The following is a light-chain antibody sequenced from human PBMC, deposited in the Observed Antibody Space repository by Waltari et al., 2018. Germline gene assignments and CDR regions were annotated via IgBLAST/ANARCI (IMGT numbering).Light chain of an antibody. Sequence: DLQLTQSPSSLSASVGDRVSITCRASQTIRNFLKWYQQKPGKAPKLLIYAASTLESGVPSRFSGSASGTDFTLTISSLQPEDFATYYCQQSYTTPRTFGQGTKVEIK. CDR3: QQSYTTPRT. V-gene: IGKV1-39*01. CDR1: QTIRNF. CDR2: AAS. J-gene: IGKJ1*01.